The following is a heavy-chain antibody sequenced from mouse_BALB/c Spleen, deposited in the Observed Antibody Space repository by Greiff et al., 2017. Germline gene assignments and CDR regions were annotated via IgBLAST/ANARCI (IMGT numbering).Heavy chain of an antibody. CDR3: ARSVRRVMDD. D-gene: IGHD2-14*01. J-gene: IGHJ4*01. CDR2: IDPANGNT. V-gene: IGHV14-3*02. CDR1: GFNIKDTY. Sequence: VQLQQSGAELVKPGASVKLSCTASGFNIKDTYMHWVKQRPEQGLEWIGRIDPANGNTKYDPKFQGKATITADTSSNTAYLQLSSLTSEDTAVYYCARSVRRVMDDWGQGTSVTVSS.